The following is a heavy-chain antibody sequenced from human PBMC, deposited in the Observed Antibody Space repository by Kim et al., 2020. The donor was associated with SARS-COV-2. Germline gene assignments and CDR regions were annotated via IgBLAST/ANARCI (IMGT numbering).Heavy chain of an antibody. D-gene: IGHD3-22*01. Sequence: YNPYLKNRVTLSVATSKNRFSLKMTSVTAADTAMYYCARGPIPSGNSDYWGQGTLVAVSS. J-gene: IGHJ4*02. CDR3: ARGPIPSGNSDY. V-gene: IGHV4-39*07.